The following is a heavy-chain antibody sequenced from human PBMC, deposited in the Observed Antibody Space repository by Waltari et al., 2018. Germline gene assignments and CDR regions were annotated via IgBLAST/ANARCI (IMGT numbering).Heavy chain of an antibody. V-gene: IGHV3-9*01. D-gene: IGHD4-4*01. Sequence: VQLLESGGGVVKPGTSLSLSWGASGVTLNDYAMEWVRQASGQGLEWVSGINWNSGNIGYADSVKGRFTISRDNAKNSLYLQMNSLRVEDTALYYCVRTGYSGNYYYFDFWGQGTLVTVSS. J-gene: IGHJ4*02. CDR1: GVTLNDYA. CDR3: VRTGYSGNYYYFDF. CDR2: INWNSGNI.